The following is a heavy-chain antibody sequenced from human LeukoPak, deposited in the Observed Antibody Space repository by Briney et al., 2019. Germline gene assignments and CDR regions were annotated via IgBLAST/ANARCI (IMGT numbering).Heavy chain of an antibody. V-gene: IGHV4-39*01. CDR2: CHYSGST. CDR3: ARLSVNPDGYSLGWLDP. CDR1: RYSIISKIYY. J-gene: IGHJ5*02. Sequence: PSKTLSLTCTVSRYSIISKIYYWGWIRQSPGKGLEWVASCHYSGSTYYNPSLKSRVTISVDTSRNQSSLNLRSVAAADTALYYCARLSVNPDGYSLGWLDPWGQGTLVAVST. D-gene: IGHD5-24*01.